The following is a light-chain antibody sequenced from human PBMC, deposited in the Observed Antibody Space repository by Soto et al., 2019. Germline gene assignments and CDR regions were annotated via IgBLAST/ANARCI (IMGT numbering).Light chain of an antibody. J-gene: IGKJ1*01. Sequence: DIQMTQSPSSLSASVGDSVTITCRASQSVTASLAWYQQKPGEAPKLLIYDVSNLETGVPSRFSGSGSGTEFSLTIRSLQPDDFATYYCQQYDYSRTFGQGTKVDNK. V-gene: IGKV1-5*01. CDR3: QQYDYSRT. CDR2: DVS. CDR1: QSVTAS.